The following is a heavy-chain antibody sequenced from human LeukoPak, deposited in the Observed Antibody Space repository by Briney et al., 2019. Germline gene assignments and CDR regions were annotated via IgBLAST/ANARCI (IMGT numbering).Heavy chain of an antibody. CDR2: INWNGGST. V-gene: IGHV3-20*04. CDR1: GGSISSYY. Sequence: ETLSLTCTVSGGSISSYYWSWIRQPPGKGLEWVSGINWNGGSTVYADSVKGRSTISRDNAKNSLYLQMNSLRAEDTALYYCARGGYDILTGYGSGFDYWGQGTLVTVSS. J-gene: IGHJ4*02. CDR3: ARGGYDILTGYGSGFDY. D-gene: IGHD3-9*01.